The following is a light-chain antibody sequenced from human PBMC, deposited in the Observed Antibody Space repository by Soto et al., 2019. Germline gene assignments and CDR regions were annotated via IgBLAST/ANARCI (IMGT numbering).Light chain of an antibody. CDR3: ASYAGSFTRV. CDR2: DVT. Sequence: QSALTQPRSVSGSPGQSVTISCTGTSSDVGDYNYVSWYQQHPGTAPKLMIYDVTKRPSGVPDRFSGSKSGNTASLTISGLQAEDEADYYCASYAGSFTRVFGGGTKVTVL. V-gene: IGLV2-11*01. CDR1: SSDVGDYNY. J-gene: IGLJ3*02.